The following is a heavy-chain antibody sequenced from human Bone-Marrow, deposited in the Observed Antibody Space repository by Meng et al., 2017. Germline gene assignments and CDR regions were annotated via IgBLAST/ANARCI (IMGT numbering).Heavy chain of an antibody. J-gene: IGHJ4*02. CDR2: IYPGDSDT. V-gene: IGHV5-51*01. CDR1: GYSFTSYW. D-gene: IGHD5-24*01. CDR3: ARLGGWLHKTLDY. Sequence: GGSLRLSCKGSGYSFTSYWIGWVRQMPGKGLEWMGIIYPGDSDTRYSPSFQGQVTISADKSISTAYLQWSSLKASDTAMYYCARLGGWLHKTLDYWGQGTLVTVSS.